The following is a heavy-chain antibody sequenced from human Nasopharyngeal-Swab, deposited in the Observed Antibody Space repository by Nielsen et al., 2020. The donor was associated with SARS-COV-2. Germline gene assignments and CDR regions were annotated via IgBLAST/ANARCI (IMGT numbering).Heavy chain of an antibody. Sequence: LSLTCAASFFPFLLSLLPFFLPSPGPVLEWVAVISYDGSNKYYADSVKGRFTISRDNSKNTLYLQMNSLRAEDTAVYYCAKGSYYYDSYGAFDIWGQGTMVTVSS. CDR1: FFPFLLSL. CDR3: AKGSYYYDSYGAFDI. V-gene: IGHV3-30*18. J-gene: IGHJ3*02. CDR2: ISYDGSNK. D-gene: IGHD3-22*01.